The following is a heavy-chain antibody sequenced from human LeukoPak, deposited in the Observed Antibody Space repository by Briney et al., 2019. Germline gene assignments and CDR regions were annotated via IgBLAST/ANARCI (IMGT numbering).Heavy chain of an antibody. CDR3: ARRGAVYGGNDFDY. J-gene: IGHJ4*02. V-gene: IGHV4-59*08. Sequence: SETLSLTCTVSHGSISNYYWSWIGQTTGKGLEWIGFIYYSGSTNYNPSLKSRVTMSVDTSKNQISLKLSSVTASDTAVYYCARRGAVYGGNDFDYWGQGILVTVSS. CDR2: IYYSGST. CDR1: HGSISNYY. D-gene: IGHD4-23*01.